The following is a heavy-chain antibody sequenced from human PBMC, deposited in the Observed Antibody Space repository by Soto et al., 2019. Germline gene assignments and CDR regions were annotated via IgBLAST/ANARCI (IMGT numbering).Heavy chain of an antibody. CDR1: GFTFSSYA. V-gene: IGHV3-30-3*01. J-gene: IGHJ6*02. D-gene: IGHD3-10*01. Sequence: QVQLVESGGGVVQPGRSLRLSCAASGFTFSSYAMHWVRQAPGKVLEWVAVISYDGSNKYYADSVKGRFTISRDNSKNTLYLQMNSLRAEDTAVYYCARGYYPDYYGIDVWGQGTTVTVSS. CDR2: ISYDGSNK. CDR3: ARGYYPDYYGIDV.